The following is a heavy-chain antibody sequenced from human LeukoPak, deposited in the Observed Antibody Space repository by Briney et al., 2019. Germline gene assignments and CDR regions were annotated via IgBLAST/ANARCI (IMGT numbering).Heavy chain of an antibody. J-gene: IGHJ4*02. CDR3: TTVWAPILFDY. CDR1: GFSVSNTW. CDR2: IKSETDGGST. D-gene: IGHD3-10*01. Sequence: GGSLRLSCAASGFSVSNTWMSWVRRVPGQGLEWLGRIKSETDGGSTDYAAPVKGRFTLSRDDSKNTLYLQMNSLKTEDTAVYYCTTVWAPILFDYWGQGTRVTVSS. V-gene: IGHV3-15*01.